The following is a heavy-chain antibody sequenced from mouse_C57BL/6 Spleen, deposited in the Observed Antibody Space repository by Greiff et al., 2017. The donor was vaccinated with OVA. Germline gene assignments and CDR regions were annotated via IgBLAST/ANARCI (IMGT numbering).Heavy chain of an antibody. D-gene: IGHD1-1*01. CDR1: GFSFNTYA. V-gene: IGHV10-1*01. CDR3: VRHGYYGSSSCWYFDV. Sequence: EVQLVESGGGLVQPKGSLKLSCAASGFSFNTYAMNWVRQAPGKGLEWVARIRSKSNNYATYYADSVKDRFTITRDDSESMLYLQMNNLKTEDTAMYYCVRHGYYGSSSCWYFDVWGTGTTVTVSS. J-gene: IGHJ1*03. CDR2: IRSKSNNYAT.